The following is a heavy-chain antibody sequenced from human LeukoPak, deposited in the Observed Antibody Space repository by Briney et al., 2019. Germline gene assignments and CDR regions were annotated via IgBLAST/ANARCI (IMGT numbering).Heavy chain of an antibody. V-gene: IGHV3-7*04. CDR2: IKQDGSDK. CDR1: GFTFINYC. D-gene: IGHD6-19*01. CDR3: ARDRTVAGLDY. Sequence: GGSLRLSCAASGFTFINYCMSWVRQAPGKGLEWVANIKQDGSDKYYVDSVKGRFTISRDNAKNSLYLQMNSLRAEDTAVYYCARDRTVAGLDYWGQGTLVTVSS. J-gene: IGHJ4*02.